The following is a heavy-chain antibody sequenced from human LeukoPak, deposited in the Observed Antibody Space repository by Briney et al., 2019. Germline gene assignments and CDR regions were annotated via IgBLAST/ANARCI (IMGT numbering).Heavy chain of an antibody. CDR3: ARGFGELSEGYGMDV. CDR1: GFTFSSYS. J-gene: IGHJ6*02. V-gene: IGHV3-21*01. Sequence: GGSLRLSCAASGFTFSSYSMNWVRQAPGKGLEWVPCISSSSSYIYYAESVKGRFTISRDNAKNSLYLQMNSLRAEDTAVYNCARGFGELSEGYGMDVWGQGTTVTVSS. D-gene: IGHD3-10*01. CDR2: ISSSSSYI.